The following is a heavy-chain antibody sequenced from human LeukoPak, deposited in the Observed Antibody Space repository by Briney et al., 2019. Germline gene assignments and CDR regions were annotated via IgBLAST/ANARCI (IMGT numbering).Heavy chain of an antibody. Sequence: PSETLSLTCAVYGGSFSDYYWSWIRQPPGKGLEWIGEINHSGSTNYNPSLKSRVTISVDTSKNQSSLKLSSVTAADTAVYYCAREDIVVVPAAIAAFDIWGQGTMVTVSS. D-gene: IGHD2-2*01. CDR3: AREDIVVVPAAIAAFDI. V-gene: IGHV4-34*01. CDR2: INHSGST. CDR1: GGSFSDYY. J-gene: IGHJ3*02.